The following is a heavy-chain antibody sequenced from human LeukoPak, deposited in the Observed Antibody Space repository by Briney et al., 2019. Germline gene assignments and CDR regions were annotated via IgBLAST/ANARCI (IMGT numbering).Heavy chain of an antibody. CDR3: AHTHSIAVAFDY. D-gene: IGHD6-19*01. CDR2: IYWDDDK. V-gene: IGHV2-5*02. J-gene: IGHJ4*02. Sequence: ESGPTLVKPTQTLTLTCIFSGFSLSTIGVGVAWIRHPPGKALGWLAIIYWDDDKRYSSSLRSRRTITKDTSKNHLVITMTNMDPVDTATYYCAHTHSIAVAFDYWGRGTLVTVSS. CDR1: GFSLSTIGVG.